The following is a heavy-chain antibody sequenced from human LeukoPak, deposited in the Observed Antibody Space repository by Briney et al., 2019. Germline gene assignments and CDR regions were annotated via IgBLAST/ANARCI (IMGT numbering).Heavy chain of an antibody. CDR2: VHYSGST. J-gene: IGHJ1*01. CDR3: ARGSGTHQEFFHR. D-gene: IGHD3-10*01. CDR1: GASITDNY. V-gene: IGHV4-59*03. Sequence: PSETLSLTCTLSGASITDNYWTWVRQPPGQALEWIGYVHYSGSTNYSPSLKTRVTISVDSSKSQFSLRLISVTSADSAVYFCARGSGTHQEFFHRWGRGTPVIVSS.